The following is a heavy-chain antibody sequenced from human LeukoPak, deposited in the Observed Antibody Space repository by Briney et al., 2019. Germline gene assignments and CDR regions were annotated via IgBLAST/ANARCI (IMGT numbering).Heavy chain of an antibody. D-gene: IGHD1-26*01. Sequence: GASVKVSCKASGGTFSSYAISWVRQAPGQGLEWMGGIIPIFGTANYAQKFQGRVTITADESTSTAYMELSSLRSEDTAVYYCARVRSLSGSYYYFDYWGQGTLVTVSS. J-gene: IGHJ4*02. CDR2: IIPIFGTA. CDR1: GGTFSSYA. CDR3: ARVRSLSGSYYYFDY. V-gene: IGHV1-69*13.